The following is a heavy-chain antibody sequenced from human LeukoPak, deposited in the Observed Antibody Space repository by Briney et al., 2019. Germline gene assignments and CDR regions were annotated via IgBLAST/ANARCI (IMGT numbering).Heavy chain of an antibody. Sequence: KPSETLSLTCTVSGGSISSYYWSWIRQPPGKGLEWIGYIYYSGSTTYNPSLKSRGTISVDTSKNQFSLKLSSVTAADTAVYYCARDPGGISGSYVAFDIRGQGTMVTVSS. V-gene: IGHV4-59*01. J-gene: IGHJ3*02. CDR1: GGSISSYY. CDR2: IYYSGST. D-gene: IGHD1-26*01. CDR3: ARDPGGISGSYVAFDI.